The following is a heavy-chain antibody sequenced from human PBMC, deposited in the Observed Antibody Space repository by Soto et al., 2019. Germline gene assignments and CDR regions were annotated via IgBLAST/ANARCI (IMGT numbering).Heavy chain of an antibody. CDR2: INSNSLYT. V-gene: IGHV3-11*05. D-gene: IGHD1-7*01. Sequence: PGGSLRLSCAGSGFTFSDNYMAWIRQAPGKGLEWVSYINSNSLYTHYADSVKGRFTISRDNAKNSLYLEMNSLRAEDTAVYYCVRGTPTPGLDYWGQGTLVTVSS. J-gene: IGHJ4*02. CDR3: VRGTPTPGLDY. CDR1: GFTFSDNY.